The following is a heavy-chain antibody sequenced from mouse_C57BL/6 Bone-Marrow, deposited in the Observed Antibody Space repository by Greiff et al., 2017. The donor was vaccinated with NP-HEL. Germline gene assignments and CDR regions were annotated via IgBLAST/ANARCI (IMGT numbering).Heavy chain of an antibody. CDR3: ARTIVGDFDY. CDR2: IFPGSGST. D-gene: IGHD1-1*01. J-gene: IGHJ2*01. V-gene: IGHV1-9*01. Sequence: QVQLQESGAELMKPGASVKLSCKASGYTFTGSWMEWVKQRPGQGLEWIGEIFPGSGSTNYNPKFQGKATFTADTSSNTAYMQLSSLTSEDSAIYYCARTIVGDFDYWGQGTTVTVSS. CDR1: GYTFTGSW.